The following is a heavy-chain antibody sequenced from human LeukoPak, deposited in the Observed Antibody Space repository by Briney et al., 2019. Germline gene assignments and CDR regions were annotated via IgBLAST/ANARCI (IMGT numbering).Heavy chain of an antibody. CDR3: SRDLRGRDDY. CDR2: INTGGSTT. V-gene: IGHV3-74*01. CDR1: GFTFSCYW. J-gene: IGHJ4*02. D-gene: IGHD5-24*01. Sequence: GGSLRLSCAASGFTFSCYWMHWVRQAPGKGLVWVSRINTGGSTTDYADSVKGRFTISRDNAKNTLYLQMNSLRAEDTAVYYCSRDLRGRDDYWGQGILVIVSS.